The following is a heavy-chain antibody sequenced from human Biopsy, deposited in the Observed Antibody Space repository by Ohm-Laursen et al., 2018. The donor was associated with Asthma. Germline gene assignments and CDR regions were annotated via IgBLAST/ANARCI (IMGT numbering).Heavy chain of an antibody. CDR2: IDWEEDK. CDR3: TRHNDY. J-gene: IGHJ4*02. CDR1: GFSLSSSGAN. Sequence: TQTLTLTRSFSGFSLSSSGANVNWIRQPPGKAPEWLARIDWEEDKFYSTSLRTRLTISKGSSEDQVVLTMTNMGPVDTATYYCTRHNDYWGPGILVTVSS. D-gene: IGHD1-14*01. V-gene: IGHV2-70*04.